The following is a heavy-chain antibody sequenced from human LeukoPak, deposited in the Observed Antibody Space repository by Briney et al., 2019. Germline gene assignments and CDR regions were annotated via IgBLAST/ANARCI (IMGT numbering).Heavy chain of an antibody. D-gene: IGHD5-18*01. V-gene: IGHV1-69*13. J-gene: IGHJ4*02. CDR1: GYTFTSYY. CDR2: IIPIFGTA. CDR3: ARAAWGYSYGSPNYYFDY. Sequence: SVKVSCKASGYTFTSYYMHWVRQAPGQGLEWMGGIIPIFGTANCAQKFQGRVTITADESTSTAYMELSSLRSEDTAVYYCARAAWGYSYGSPNYYFDYWGQGTLVTVSS.